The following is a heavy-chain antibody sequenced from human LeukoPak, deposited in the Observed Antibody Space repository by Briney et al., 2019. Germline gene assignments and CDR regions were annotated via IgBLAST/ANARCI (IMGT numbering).Heavy chain of an antibody. CDR2: IRSKTYGGTT. CDR3: TRGPIQLWLYHGMDV. CDR1: GFPFGDHA. V-gene: IGHV3-49*04. D-gene: IGHD5-18*01. J-gene: IGHJ6*02. Sequence: GGSLRLSCTVSGFPFGDHAMSWVRPAPGKGLEWVGFIRSKTYGGTTEYAASVKGRFIISRDDSTSIAYLQMNSLKTEDTAVYYCTRGPIQLWLYHGMDVWGQGTTVTVSS.